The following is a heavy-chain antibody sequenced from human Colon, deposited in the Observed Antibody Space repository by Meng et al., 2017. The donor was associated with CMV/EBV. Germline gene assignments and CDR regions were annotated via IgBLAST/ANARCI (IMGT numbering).Heavy chain of an antibody. Sequence: GGSLRLSCAASGFTVSSNYMSWVRQAPGKGLEWVSVIYSGGTIKYADSVKGRFTISRDSSQNTLYLQIDSLRVEDTAVYFCARNRRTCNSVSCYGYFGMDVWGQGTTGTVSS. CDR1: GFTVSSNY. J-gene: IGHJ6*02. D-gene: IGHD2-2*01. CDR3: ARNRRTCNSVSCYGYFGMDV. CDR2: IYSGGTI. V-gene: IGHV3-53*01.